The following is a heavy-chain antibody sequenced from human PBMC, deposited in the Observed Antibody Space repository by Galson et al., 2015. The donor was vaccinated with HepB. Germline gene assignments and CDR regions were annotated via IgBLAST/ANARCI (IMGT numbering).Heavy chain of an antibody. CDR1: GYTFTSHG. J-gene: IGHJ4*02. Sequence: SVKVSCKGSGYTFTSHGVAWVRQAPGQGLEYMGWISAYNGNTNSAENLQDRVTMTTDTSMSTAYMELRSLTSDDTAVYYCARYDILTTYYFDYWGQGTLVTVSS. CDR3: ARYDILTTYYFDY. CDR2: ISAYNGNT. D-gene: IGHD3-9*01. V-gene: IGHV1-18*04.